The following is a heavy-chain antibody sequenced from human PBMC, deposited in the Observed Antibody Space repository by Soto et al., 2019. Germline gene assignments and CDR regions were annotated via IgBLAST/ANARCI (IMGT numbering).Heavy chain of an antibody. V-gene: IGHV4-4*07. CDR3: VRDCSGGGCYSDYGMDV. CDR2: IYSSGST. D-gene: IGHD2-15*01. CDR1: GDSIRNYY. Sequence: SETLSLTCTVSGDSIRNYYLSWIRQPAGKGLEWIGRIYSSGSTDYNAYLKSRVSMSVDRSNNQFFLRLTAVTAADTAVYYCVRDCSGGGCYSDYGMDVWGQGTTVTVSS. J-gene: IGHJ6*02.